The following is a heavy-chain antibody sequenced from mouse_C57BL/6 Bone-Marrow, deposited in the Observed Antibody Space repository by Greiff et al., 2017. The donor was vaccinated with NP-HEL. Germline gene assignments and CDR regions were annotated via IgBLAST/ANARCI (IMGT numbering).Heavy chain of an antibody. J-gene: IGHJ4*01. Sequence: VQQQQPGAELVKPGASVKMSCKASGYTFTSYWITWVKQRPGQGLEWIGDIYPGSGSTNYNEKFKSKATLTVDTSSSTAYMQLSSLTSEDSAVYYCARNGIYDGYYYAMDYWGQGTSVTVSS. CDR2: IYPGSGST. CDR3: ARNGIYDGYYYAMDY. CDR1: GYTFTSYW. D-gene: IGHD2-3*01. V-gene: IGHV1-55*01.